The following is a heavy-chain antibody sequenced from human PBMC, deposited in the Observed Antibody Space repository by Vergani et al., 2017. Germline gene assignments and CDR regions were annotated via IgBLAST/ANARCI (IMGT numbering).Heavy chain of an antibody. CDR3: ARGSHDKRNGQQSTNYYYYMDV. CDR2: INHSGST. V-gene: IGHV4-34*01. Sequence: QVQLQQWGAGLLKPSETLSLTCAVYGGSFSGYYWSWIRQPPGKGLEWIGEINHSGSTNYNPSLKSRVTISVDTSKNQFSLKRSSVTAAEPAVYYCARGSHDKRNGQQSTNYYYYMDVWGKGTTVTVSS. D-gene: IGHD6-13*01. J-gene: IGHJ6*03. CDR1: GGSFSGYY.